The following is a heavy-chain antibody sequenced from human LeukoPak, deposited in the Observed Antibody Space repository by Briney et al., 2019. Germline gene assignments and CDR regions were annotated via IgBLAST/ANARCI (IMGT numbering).Heavy chain of an antibody. J-gene: IGHJ4*02. CDR2: IYYSGSI. V-gene: IGHV4-39*07. CDR3: ARGQYSGSYYGSFDY. Sequence: SETLSLTCTVSSGSISSSSNYWGWIRQPPGKGMEWIGIIYYSGSIYYSPSLKSRVTISVDTSKNQFSLKLTSVTAADTAMYYCARGQYSGSYYGSFDYWGQGTLVTVSS. D-gene: IGHD1-26*01. CDR1: SGSISSSSNY.